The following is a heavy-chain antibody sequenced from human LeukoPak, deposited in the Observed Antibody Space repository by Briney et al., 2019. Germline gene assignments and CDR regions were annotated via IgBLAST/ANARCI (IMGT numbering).Heavy chain of an antibody. Sequence: ASVEVSCKASGYTFTSYDINWVRQATGRGLEWMGWMNPNSGNTGYAQKFQGRVTMTRSTSISTAYMELSSLRSDDTAVYYCLISASDHYYFDYWGQGTLVTVSS. CDR2: MNPNSGNT. CDR1: GYTFTSYD. V-gene: IGHV1-8*01. D-gene: IGHD6-13*01. CDR3: LISASDHYYFDY. J-gene: IGHJ4*02.